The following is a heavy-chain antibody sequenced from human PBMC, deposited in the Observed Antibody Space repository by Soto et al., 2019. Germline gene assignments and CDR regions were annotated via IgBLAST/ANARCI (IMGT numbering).Heavy chain of an antibody. CDR1: GYTLTELS. CDR3: ATESLTRLPRYYYMDV. J-gene: IGHJ6*03. Sequence: ASVKVSCKVSGYTLTELSMHWVRQAPGKGLEWMGGFDPEDGETIYAQKFQGRVTMTEDTSTDIAYMELSSLRSEDTAVYYCATESLTRLPRYYYMDVWGKGTTVTVSS. CDR2: FDPEDGET. D-gene: IGHD3-9*01. V-gene: IGHV1-24*01.